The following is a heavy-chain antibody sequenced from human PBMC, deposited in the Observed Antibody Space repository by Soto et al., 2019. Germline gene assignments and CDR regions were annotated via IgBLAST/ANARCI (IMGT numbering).Heavy chain of an antibody. CDR2: IFYSGST. J-gene: IGHJ5*01. D-gene: IGHD3-10*02. V-gene: IGHV4-59*01. CDR1: GGSISSYY. Sequence: QVQLQESGPGLVKPSETLSLTCTVSGGSISSYYWSWIRQPPGKGLEWIGFIFYSGSTSYNPSLKSRVTISIDTAGYQFSLKLHSVTAADAAVYYCASMIGDPVLSFDSWGQGTLVAVSS. CDR3: ASMIGDPVLSFDS.